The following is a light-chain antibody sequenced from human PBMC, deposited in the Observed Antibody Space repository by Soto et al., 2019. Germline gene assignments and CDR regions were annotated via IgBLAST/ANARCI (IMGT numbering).Light chain of an antibody. J-gene: IGKJ2*01. V-gene: IGKV3-20*01. Sequence: EIVLTQSPGTLSLSPGERATLSCRASQSVSSSYLAWYQQKPGQAPRLLIYGASSRATGIPDRFSGSGSGTAFTLTISRLEPEDFAVYYCQHYGISRTFGQGTKLEIK. CDR2: GAS. CDR3: QHYGISRT. CDR1: QSVSSSY.